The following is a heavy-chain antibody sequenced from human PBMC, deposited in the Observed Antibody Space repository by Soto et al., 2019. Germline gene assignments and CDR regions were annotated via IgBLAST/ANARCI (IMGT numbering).Heavy chain of an antibody. CDR2: ITDTGGDA. CDR3: ARGLVPAALGSYYYYGMDV. CDR1: GITFGSRA. J-gene: IGHJ6*02. Sequence: EVQLLESGGDLIQPGGSLRLSCVASGITFGSRAMSWVRQAPGEGLEWVSTITDTGGDAKYADSVRGRFTISRDNSKKTLYLQMSSLRADDSAVYFCARGLVPAALGSYYYYGMDVWGQGTTVTVSS. V-gene: IGHV3-23*01. D-gene: IGHD2-2*01.